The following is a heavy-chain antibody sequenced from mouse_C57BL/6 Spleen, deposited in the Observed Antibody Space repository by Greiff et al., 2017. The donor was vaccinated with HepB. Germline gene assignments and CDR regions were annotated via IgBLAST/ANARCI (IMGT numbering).Heavy chain of an antibody. Sequence: VQLKQSVAELVRPGASVKLSCTASGFNIKNTYMHWVKQRPEQGLEWIGRIDPANGNTKYAPKFQGKATITADTSSNTAYLQLSSLTSEDTAIYYFATVYDSLYYFDYWGQGTTLTVSS. CDR2: IDPANGNT. V-gene: IGHV14-3*01. J-gene: IGHJ2*01. D-gene: IGHD2-3*01. CDR3: ATVYDSLYYFDY. CDR1: GFNIKNTY.